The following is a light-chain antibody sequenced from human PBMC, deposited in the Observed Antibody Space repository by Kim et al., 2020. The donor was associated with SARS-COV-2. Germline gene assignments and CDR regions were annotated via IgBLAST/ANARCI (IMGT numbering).Light chain of an antibody. V-gene: IGLV3-1*01. Sequence: VSPGQTASITCSADKLGDEYACWYQQKPGQSPVVVIYQDNKRPSGIPERFSGSNSGNTATLTISGTQAMDEADYYCQAWDSSSVVVFGGGTQLTVL. CDR3: QAWDSSSVVV. CDR1: KLGDEY. J-gene: IGLJ3*02. CDR2: QDN.